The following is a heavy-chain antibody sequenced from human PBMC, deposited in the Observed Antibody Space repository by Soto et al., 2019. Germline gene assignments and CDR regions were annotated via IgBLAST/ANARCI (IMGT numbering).Heavy chain of an antibody. Sequence: QVQLVESGGGVVQPGGSLRLSCATSGFTFSDSGMHWVRQAPGKGLEWVAVIWSDGSDKSYADSVEGRFTISRDNSKNTLYLQMNRLRAEEKAVYYCVRINRYSSSAGWGGGFDYWGQGTLVTVSS. CDR3: VRINRYSSSAGWGGGFDY. CDR2: IWSDGSDK. D-gene: IGHD6-6*01. V-gene: IGHV3-33*01. J-gene: IGHJ4*02. CDR1: GFTFSDSG.